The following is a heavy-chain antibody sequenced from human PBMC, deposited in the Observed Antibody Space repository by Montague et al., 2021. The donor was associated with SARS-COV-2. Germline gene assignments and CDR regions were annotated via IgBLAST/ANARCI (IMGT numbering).Heavy chain of an antibody. Sequence: SETLSLTCAVHGGSFSTYSWKWIRQPPGKGLEWIGEIHHGGSTNYNPSLKSRVAISADTSKNHCFLKLTSVAAADTAVHYCARPGDGVVPSPILGVGPYYSCYYMDCWGKGTTVTVSS. J-gene: IGHJ6*03. CDR3: ARPGDGVVPSPILGVGPYYSCYYMDC. CDR1: GGSFSTYS. D-gene: IGHD3-10*01. V-gene: IGHV4-34*01. CDR2: IHHGGST.